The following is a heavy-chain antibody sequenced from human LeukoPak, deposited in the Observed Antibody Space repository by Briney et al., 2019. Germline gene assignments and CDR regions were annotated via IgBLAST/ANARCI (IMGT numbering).Heavy chain of an antibody. D-gene: IGHD1-14*01. CDR1: GYTFTGYY. CDR3: ARDKRSIAGNWFDP. Sequence: ASVKVSCKASGYTFTGYYMHWVRQAPGQGLEWMGWINPNSGGTNYAQRFQGRVTVTRDTSISTAYMELSTLRSDDAAVYYCARDKRSIAGNWFDPWGQGTLVTVSS. J-gene: IGHJ5*02. CDR2: INPNSGGT. V-gene: IGHV1-2*02.